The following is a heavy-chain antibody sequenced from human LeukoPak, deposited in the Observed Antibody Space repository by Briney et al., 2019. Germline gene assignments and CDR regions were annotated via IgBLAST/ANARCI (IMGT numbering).Heavy chain of an antibody. D-gene: IGHD2-2*02. V-gene: IGHV1-2*02. CDR1: GYTFTGYY. CDR2: INPNSGGT. CDR3: ARDRYPYQPAAIIYY. Sequence: PVASVKVSCKASGYTFTGYYMHWVRQAPGQGLEWMGWINPNSGGTNYAQKFQGRVTMTRDTSISTAYMELSRLRSDDTAVYYCARDRYPYQPAAIIYYWGQGTLVTVSS. J-gene: IGHJ4*02.